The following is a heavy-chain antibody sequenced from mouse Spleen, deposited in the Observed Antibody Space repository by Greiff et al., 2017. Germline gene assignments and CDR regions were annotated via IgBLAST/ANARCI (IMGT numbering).Heavy chain of an antibody. CDR1: EYEFPSHD. V-gene: IGHV5-2*01. D-gene: IGHD1-1*02. J-gene: IGHJ4*01. Sequence: EVQVVESGGGLVQPGESLKLSCESNEYEFPSHDMSWVRKTPEKRLELVAAINSDGGSTYYPDTMERRFIISRDNTKKTLYLQMSSLRSEDTAMYYCARQGDLLLFMDYWGQGTSVTVSS. CDR3: ARQGDLLLFMDY. CDR2: INSDGGST.